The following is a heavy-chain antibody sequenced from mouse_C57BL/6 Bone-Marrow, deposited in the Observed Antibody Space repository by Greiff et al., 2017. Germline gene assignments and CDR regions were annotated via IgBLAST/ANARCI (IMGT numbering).Heavy chain of an antibody. CDR3: ARDHYYGSIFYWYVEV. CDR1: GFTFSSYA. J-gene: IGHJ1*03. V-gene: IGHV5-4*01. D-gene: IGHD1-1*01. Sequence: EVKLMESGGGLVKPGGSLKLSCAASGFTFSSYAMSWVRQTPERRLEWVATISDGGSYTYYPDNVKGRFTISRDNAKNNLYLQMSHLQSADTAMYYGARDHYYGSIFYWYVEVWGTGTTVTVSS. CDR2: ISDGGSYT.